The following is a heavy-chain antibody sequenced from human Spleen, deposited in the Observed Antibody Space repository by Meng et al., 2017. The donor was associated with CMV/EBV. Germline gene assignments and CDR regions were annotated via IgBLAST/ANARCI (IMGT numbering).Heavy chain of an antibody. J-gene: IGHJ6*02. D-gene: IGHD1-26*01. CDR1: GDSISSGDYY. CDR3: ARRGQVGATSYYYYYGMDV. Sequence: SETLSLTCTVPGDSISSGDYYYNWIRQPPGKGLEWIGYIYYSGSTNYNPSLKSRVTISVDTSKNQFSLKLSSVTAADTAVYYCARRGQVGATSYYYYYGMDVWGQGTTVTVSS. V-gene: IGHV4-61*08. CDR2: IYYSGST.